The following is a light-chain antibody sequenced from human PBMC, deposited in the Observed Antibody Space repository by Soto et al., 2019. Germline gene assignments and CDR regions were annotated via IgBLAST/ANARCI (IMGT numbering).Light chain of an antibody. J-gene: IGLJ2*01. V-gene: IGLV1-40*01. Sequence: QSVLTQPPSVSGAPGQRVTISCTGSSSNIGAGYDVNWYQQLPGTAPKLLIYGNSIRPSGVPDRFSGSKSGTSASLAITGLQAEDEADYYCQSDDTSLSAVVFGGWTKLTVL. CDR2: GNS. CDR1: SSNIGAGYD. CDR3: QSDDTSLSAVV.